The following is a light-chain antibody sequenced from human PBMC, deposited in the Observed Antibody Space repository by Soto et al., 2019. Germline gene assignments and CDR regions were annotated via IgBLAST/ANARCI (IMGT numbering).Light chain of an antibody. CDR1: QTIRSNY. CDR2: GAS. J-gene: IGKJ1*01. Sequence: ETVLTQSPGTLSLSPGERATLSCRASQTIRSNYLAWYRQTPGQAPRLLIYGASNTATGIADRISGSGSRTDFTLIISRLEPEDFALYCCQQYGRSHWTFGQGTKVEIK. CDR3: QQYGRSHWT. V-gene: IGKV3-20*01.